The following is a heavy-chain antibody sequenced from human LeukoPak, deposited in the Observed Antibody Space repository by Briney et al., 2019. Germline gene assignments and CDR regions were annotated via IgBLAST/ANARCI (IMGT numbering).Heavy chain of an antibody. CDR1: GGSFSGYY. CDR3: ASRRGYSGYGFDY. D-gene: IGHD5-12*01. CDR2: INHSGST. Sequence: SETLSLTCAVYGGSFSGYYWSWIRQPPGKGLEWVGEINHSGSTNYNPSLKSRVTISVDTSKYQFSLKLSSVTAADTAVYYCASRRGYSGYGFDYWGQGTLVTVSS. J-gene: IGHJ4*02. V-gene: IGHV4-34*01.